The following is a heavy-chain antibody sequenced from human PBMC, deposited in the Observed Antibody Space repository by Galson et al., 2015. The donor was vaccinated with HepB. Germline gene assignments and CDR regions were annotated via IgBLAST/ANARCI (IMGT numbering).Heavy chain of an antibody. J-gene: IGHJ6*03. V-gene: IGHV1-24*01. CDR3: ATDAHTYYDFWSGPRAHYYYYMDV. Sequence: SVKVSCKVSGYTLTELSTHWVRQAPGKGLEWMGGFDPEDGETIYAQKFQGRVTMTEDTSTDTAYMELSSLRSEDTAVYYCATDAHTYYDFWSGPRAHYYYYMDVWGKGTTVTVSS. CDR2: FDPEDGET. D-gene: IGHD3-3*01. CDR1: GYTLTELS.